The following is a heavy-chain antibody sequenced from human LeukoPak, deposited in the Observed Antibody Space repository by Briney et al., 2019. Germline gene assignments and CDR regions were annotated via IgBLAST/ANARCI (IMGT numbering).Heavy chain of an antibody. V-gene: IGHV3-11*01. CDR3: ARDFFEVGAHLIYYFDY. CDR1: GFTFSDYY. J-gene: IGHJ4*02. D-gene: IGHD1-26*01. Sequence: GGSLRLSCAASGFTFSDYYMSWIRQAPGKGLEWVSYISSSGSTIYYADSVKGRFTISRDHAKNSLYLQMNSLRAEDTAVYYCARDFFEVGAHLIYYFDYWGQGTLVTVSS. CDR2: ISSSGSTI.